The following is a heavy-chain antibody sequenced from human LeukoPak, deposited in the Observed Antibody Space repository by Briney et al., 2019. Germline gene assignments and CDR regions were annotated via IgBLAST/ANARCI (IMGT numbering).Heavy chain of an antibody. J-gene: IGHJ4*02. CDR3: TTLGYHLDS. D-gene: IGHD3-22*01. CDR1: GFAFSAYE. Sequence: GGSLRLSCLASGFAFSAYEMNWVRQAPGKGLEWVSYIAGSDTTTYYADSVKGRFTIFRDNAKNSLYLQINSLRAEDTALYYCTTLGYHLDSWGQGTLVTVSS. V-gene: IGHV3-48*03. CDR2: IAGSDTTT.